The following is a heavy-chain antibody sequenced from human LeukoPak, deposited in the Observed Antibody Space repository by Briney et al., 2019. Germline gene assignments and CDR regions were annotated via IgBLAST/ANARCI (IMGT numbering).Heavy chain of an antibody. J-gene: IGHJ4*02. V-gene: IGHV3-21*01. CDR3: ARDRWEDEYGDYAY. Sequence: GGSLRLSCAVSGFTFSSYSMNWVRQAPGKGLEWVSSISSSSSYIYSADSVKGRLTISRDNAKSSLYLQMNSLRVEDTAVYYCARDRWEDEYGDYAYWGQGTLVTVS. CDR2: ISSSSSYI. CDR1: GFTFSSYS. D-gene: IGHD4-17*01.